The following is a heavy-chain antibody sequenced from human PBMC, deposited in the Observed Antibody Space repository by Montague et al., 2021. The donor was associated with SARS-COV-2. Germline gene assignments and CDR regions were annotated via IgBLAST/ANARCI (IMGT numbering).Heavy chain of an antibody. CDR3: AREWGAFDF. V-gene: IGHV4-59*01. CDR2: TYASGRT. D-gene: IGHD3-16*01. J-gene: IGHJ3*01. CDR1: GGSFSLYK. Sequence: SETLSLTCTVSGGSFSLYKCCWLRQSPGGGLEWIGYTYASGRTDYNPSLISRVTILVDTSNNQFTLNLDSVTSAATAVSFCAREWGAFDFWGQGTMVSVS.